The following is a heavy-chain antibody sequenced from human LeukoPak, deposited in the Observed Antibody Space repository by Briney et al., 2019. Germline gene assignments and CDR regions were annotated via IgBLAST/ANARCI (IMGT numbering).Heavy chain of an antibody. V-gene: IGHV1-46*01. CDR3: ARRGSYDFWSGYYLDY. Sequence: ASVKVSCKTSGYTFTSYYMHWVRQAPGQGLEWMGIINPSAGSTSYAQKFQGRVTMTRDTSTSTVYMELSSLRSEDTAVYYCARRGSYDFWSGYYLDYWAQGTPVTVSS. CDR2: INPSAGST. CDR1: GYTFTSYY. J-gene: IGHJ4*02. D-gene: IGHD3-3*01.